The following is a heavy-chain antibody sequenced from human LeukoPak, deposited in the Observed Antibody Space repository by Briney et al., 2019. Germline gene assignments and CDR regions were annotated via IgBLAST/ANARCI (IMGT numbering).Heavy chain of an antibody. D-gene: IGHD3-10*01. J-gene: IGHJ6*03. V-gene: IGHV3-21*01. Sequence: GGSLRLSCAASGFTFNRYNMNWVRRAPGKGLEWVSSISTSSSYIYYADSVKGRFTISRDNAKNSLYLQMNSLRAEDTAVYYCARGKFTGAYYYMDVWGKGTTVTVSS. CDR1: GFTFNRYN. CDR3: ARGKFTGAYYYMDV. CDR2: ISTSSSYI.